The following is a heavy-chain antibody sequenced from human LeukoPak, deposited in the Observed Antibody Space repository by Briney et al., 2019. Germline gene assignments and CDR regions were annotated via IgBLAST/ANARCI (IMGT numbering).Heavy chain of an antibody. V-gene: IGHV3-23*01. CDR3: AKVWFGEDTYLDY. D-gene: IGHD3-10*01. CDR1: GFTFSSYA. CDR2: ISGTGGST. J-gene: IGHJ4*02. Sequence: GGSLRLSCAASGFTFSSYAMSWVRQAPGKGLEWVSGISGTGGSTYYADSVKGRFTISRDNSKNTLYLQINSLRAEDTAVYFCAKVWFGEDTYLDYWGQGTLVTVSS.